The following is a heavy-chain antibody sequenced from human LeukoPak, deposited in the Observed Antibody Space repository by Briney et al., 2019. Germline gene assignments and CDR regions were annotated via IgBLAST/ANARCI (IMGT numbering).Heavy chain of an antibody. D-gene: IGHD6-19*01. J-gene: IGHJ4*02. V-gene: IGHV3-23*01. CDR2: ISGSGGST. CDR1: GFTFSSYA. CDR3: AKDLSTGSGTDPPLDY. Sequence: PGGSLRLSCAASGFTFSSYAMSWVRQAPGKGLEWVSAISGSGGSTYYADSVKGRFTISRDNSKNTLYLQMNSLRAEDTAVYYCAKDLSTGSGTDPPLDYWGQGTLVTVSS.